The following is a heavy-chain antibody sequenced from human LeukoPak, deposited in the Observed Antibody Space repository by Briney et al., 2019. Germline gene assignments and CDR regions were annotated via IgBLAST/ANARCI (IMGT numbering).Heavy chain of an antibody. CDR1: GFTVSSNY. CDR3: AKEGTGIHFDY. CDR2: IYRGGST. J-gene: IGHJ4*02. Sequence: GGSLRLSCTASGFTVSSNYMSWVRQAPGKGLEWVSIIYRGGSTYYADSVKGRFTISRDNSKNTLYLQMNSLRAEDTAVYYCAKEGTGIHFDYWGQGTLVTVSS. D-gene: IGHD1-1*01. V-gene: IGHV3-66*02.